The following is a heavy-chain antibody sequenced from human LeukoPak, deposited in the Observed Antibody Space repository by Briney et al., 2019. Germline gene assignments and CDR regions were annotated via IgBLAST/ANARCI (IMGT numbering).Heavy chain of an antibody. V-gene: IGHV3-23*01. CDR1: GFTFSTYD. CDR3: ARGVWFGAPGGYYYYMDV. Sequence: GGTLRLSCAASGFTFSTYDMSWVRQAPGKGLEWVSGISGSGGSTYYADSVKGRFTISRDNSKNTLYLQMNSLRAEDTAVYYCARGVWFGAPGGYYYYMDVWGKGTTVTVSS. CDR2: ISGSGGST. D-gene: IGHD3-10*01. J-gene: IGHJ6*03.